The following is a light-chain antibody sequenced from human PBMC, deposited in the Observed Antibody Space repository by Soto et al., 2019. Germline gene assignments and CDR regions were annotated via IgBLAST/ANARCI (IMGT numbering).Light chain of an antibody. Sequence: EIVLTQSPATLSLSPGERATLSCRASQSVSSYLAWYQQKPGQAPRLLIYDASNRATDIPDRFSGSGSGTDFTLTINSLEPEDFAVYYCLQRSGWPWTFGRGTKVEIK. CDR1: QSVSSY. CDR2: DAS. V-gene: IGKV3-11*01. CDR3: LQRSGWPWT. J-gene: IGKJ1*01.